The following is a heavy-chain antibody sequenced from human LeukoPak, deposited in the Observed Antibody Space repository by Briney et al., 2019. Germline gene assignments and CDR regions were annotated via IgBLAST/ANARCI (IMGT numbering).Heavy chain of an antibody. CDR3: ARDLHYAFDF. D-gene: IGHD3-10*01. Sequence: GGSLRLSCVASGFTFRSYWMHWVRQTPGKGLVWVARISSDGSNTNYADSVKGRFTVSRDNAKSTLYLQMDSLRDEDTAVYYCARDLHYAFDFWGQGTMVTVSS. CDR1: GFTFRSYW. V-gene: IGHV3-74*01. CDR2: ISSDGSNT. J-gene: IGHJ3*01.